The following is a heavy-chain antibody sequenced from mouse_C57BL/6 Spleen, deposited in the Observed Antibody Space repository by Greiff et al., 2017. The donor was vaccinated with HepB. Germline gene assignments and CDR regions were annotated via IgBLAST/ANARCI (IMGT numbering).Heavy chain of an antibody. V-gene: IGHV1-55*01. CDR2: IYPGSGST. J-gene: IGHJ4*01. D-gene: IGHD3-2*02. Sequence: QVQLQQPGAELVKPGASVKMSCKASGYTFTSYWITWVKQRPGQGLEWIGDIYPGSGSTNYNEKFKSKATLTVDTSSSTAYMQLSSLTSEDSAVYYCAREADSSGYGAMDYWGQGTSVTVSS. CDR1: GYTFTSYW. CDR3: AREADSSGYGAMDY.